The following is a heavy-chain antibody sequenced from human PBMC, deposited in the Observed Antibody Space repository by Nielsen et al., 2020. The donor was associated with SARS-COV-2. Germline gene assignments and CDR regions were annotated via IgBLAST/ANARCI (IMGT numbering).Heavy chain of an antibody. CDR1: GFTFSSYD. V-gene: IGHV3-13*04. J-gene: IGHJ4*02. D-gene: IGHD1-26*01. CDR3: ARGLGGGLGAANFDY. CDR2: IGTAGDT. Sequence: GGSLRLSCAASGFTFSSYDMHWVRQATGKGLEWVSAIGTAGDTYYPGSVKGRFTISRENAKNSLYLQMNSLRAGDTAVYYCARGLGGGLGAANFDYWGQGTLVTVSS.